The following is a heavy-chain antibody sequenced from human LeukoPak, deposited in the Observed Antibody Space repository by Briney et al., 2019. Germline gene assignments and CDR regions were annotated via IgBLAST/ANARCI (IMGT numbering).Heavy chain of an antibody. CDR2: INPSGGST. CDR3: ARGGYSYGYHYFDY. D-gene: IGHD5-18*01. Sequence: GGSLRLSCAASGFTFNDYNMHWVRQAPGQGLEWMGIINPSGGSTSYAQKFQGRVTMTRDTSTSTVYMELSSLRSEDTAVYYCARGGYSYGYHYFDYWGQGTLVTVSS. J-gene: IGHJ4*02. V-gene: IGHV1-46*02. CDR1: GFTFNDYN.